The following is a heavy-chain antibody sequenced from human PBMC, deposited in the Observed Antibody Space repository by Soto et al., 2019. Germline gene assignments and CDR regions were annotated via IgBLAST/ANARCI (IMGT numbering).Heavy chain of an antibody. CDR2: IKSKNDGGTT. CDR3: TTGRFGELLGY. V-gene: IGHV3-15*07. J-gene: IGHJ4*02. D-gene: IGHD3-10*01. Sequence: PGGSLRLSCAASGFTFSNAWMNWVRQAPGKGLEWVGRIKSKNDGGTTDYAAPVKGRFTISRDDSKNTLYLQMNSLKTEDTAVYYCTTGRFGELLGYWGQGTLVTVSS. CDR1: GFTFSNAW.